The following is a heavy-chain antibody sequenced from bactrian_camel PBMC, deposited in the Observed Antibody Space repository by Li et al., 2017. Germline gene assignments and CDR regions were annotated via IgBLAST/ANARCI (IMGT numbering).Heavy chain of an antibody. Sequence: DVQLVESGGGSVQAGGSLTLSCAAGRYTYKRNCMGWFRQRPGKDREGLAVLWIGGATTTYADSVKGRLIISKDNTRKILYLQMDSLKPEDSAMYYCAAVEPMTWTLRRLDYADSWWRWEEYSYRGQGTQVTVS. CDR3: AAVEPMTWTLRRLDYADSWWRWEEYSY. CDR2: LWIGGATT. CDR1: RYTYKRNC. J-gene: IGHJ4*01. V-gene: IGHV3S42*01. D-gene: IGHD5*01.